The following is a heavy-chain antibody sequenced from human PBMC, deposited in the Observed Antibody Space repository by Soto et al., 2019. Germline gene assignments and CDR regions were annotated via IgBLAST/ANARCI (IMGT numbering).Heavy chain of an antibody. CDR2: IYYSGST. D-gene: IGHD5-12*01. V-gene: IGHV4-31*03. J-gene: IGHJ4*02. CDR3: ARGERSAYDWRPDY. Sequence: QVQLQASGPGVVKPSQTLSLTCTVSGGSIISSGYYWSWIRQHPGKGLEWLGYIYYSGSTYYNPSLKSRVTLSVDTSKNQFSLKLNSVTAADTAVYYCARGERSAYDWRPDYWGQGTLVTVSS. CDR1: GGSIISSGYY.